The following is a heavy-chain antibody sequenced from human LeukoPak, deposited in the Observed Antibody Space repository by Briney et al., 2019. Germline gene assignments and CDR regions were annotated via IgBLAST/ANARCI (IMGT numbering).Heavy chain of an antibody. V-gene: IGHV4-59*08. CDR3: ARREFDILTGYYSFDI. D-gene: IGHD3-9*01. CDR1: GGSISSYY. Sequence: PSETLSLTCTVSGGSISSYYWSWIRQPPGKGLEWIGYIYYSGSTNYNPSLKSRVTISVDTSKNQFSLKLSSVTAADTAVYYCARREFDILTGYYSFDIWGQGTMVTVSS. J-gene: IGHJ3*02. CDR2: IYYSGST.